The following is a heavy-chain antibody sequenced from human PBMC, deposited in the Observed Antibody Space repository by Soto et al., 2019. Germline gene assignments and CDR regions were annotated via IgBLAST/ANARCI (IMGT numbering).Heavy chain of an antibody. CDR1: GYRFTDYW. CDR3: ARLRYCSSTSCYAGIQGEYYFDY. Sequence: GESLKISCQVSGYRFTDYWIGWVRQIPGKGLEWMGIFYPDDSDSRYNPSFQGQVTFSADKSITTAYVQWSSLKASDTATYYCARLRYCSSTSCYAGIQGEYYFDYWGQGTLVTVSS. CDR2: FYPDDSDS. D-gene: IGHD2-2*01. J-gene: IGHJ4*02. V-gene: IGHV5-51*01.